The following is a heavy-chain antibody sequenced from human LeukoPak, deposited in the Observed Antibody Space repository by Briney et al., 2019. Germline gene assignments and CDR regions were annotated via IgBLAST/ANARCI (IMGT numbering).Heavy chain of an antibody. Sequence: GGSLRLSCAASGFTFSSYGMHWVRQAPGKGLEWVAFIHYGGSNNYYADSVKGRFTISRDNSKNTLYLQMNTLRADDTAVYYCAKDHGSSDWYYFDYWGQGTLVTVSS. V-gene: IGHV3-30*02. J-gene: IGHJ4*02. CDR3: AKDHGSSDWYYFDY. CDR1: GFTFSSYG. CDR2: IHYGGSNN. D-gene: IGHD6-13*01.